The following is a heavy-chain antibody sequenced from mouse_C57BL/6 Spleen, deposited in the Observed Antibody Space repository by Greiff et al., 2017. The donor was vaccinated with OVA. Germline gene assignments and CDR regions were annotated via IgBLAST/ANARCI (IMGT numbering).Heavy chain of an antibody. D-gene: IGHD1-1*01. J-gene: IGHJ4*01. V-gene: IGHV5-17*01. CDR1: GFTFSDYG. CDR3: ARDADGSSYGAMDY. CDR2: ISSGSSTI. Sequence: EVQRVESGGGLVKPGGSLKLSCAASGFTFSDYGMHWVRQAPEKGLEWVAYISSGSSTIYYADTVKGRFTITRDNAKNTLFLQMTSLRSEDTAMYYCARDADGSSYGAMDYWGQGTSVTVSS.